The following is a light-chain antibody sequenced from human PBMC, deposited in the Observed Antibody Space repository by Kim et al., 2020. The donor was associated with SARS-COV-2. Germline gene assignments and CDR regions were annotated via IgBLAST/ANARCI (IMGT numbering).Light chain of an antibody. CDR3: QQYDNSPYT. CDR2: GTS. V-gene: IGKV3-20*01. J-gene: IGKJ2*01. CDR1: QSVASSH. Sequence: WSPGERATRSCRASQSVASSHIAWFQQKPGQTPRLLIYGTSSRVTGIPDRFSASGSGTDFTLTISRLEPEDFAVYYCQQYDNSPYTFGQGTKLEI.